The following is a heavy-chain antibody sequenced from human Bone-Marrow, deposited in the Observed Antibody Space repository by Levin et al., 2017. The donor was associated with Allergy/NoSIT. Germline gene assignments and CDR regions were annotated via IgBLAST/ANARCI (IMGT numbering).Heavy chain of an antibody. J-gene: IGHJ1*01. Sequence: HPGGSLRLSCAASGFTFSNYWMSWVRQAPGKGLEWVANIKQDGSEIYYVDSVKGRFTISRDNAKNSLYLQMNSLRAEDTAVYYCARDKEVGATHFPHWGQGTLVTVSS. D-gene: IGHD1-26*01. CDR3: ARDKEVGATHFPH. V-gene: IGHV3-7*01. CDR2: IKQDGSEI. CDR1: GFTFSNYW.